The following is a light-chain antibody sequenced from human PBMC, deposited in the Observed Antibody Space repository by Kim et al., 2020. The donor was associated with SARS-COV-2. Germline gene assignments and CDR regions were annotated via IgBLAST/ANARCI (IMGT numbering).Light chain of an antibody. CDR1: QSVSSSY. CDR2: GAS. J-gene: IGKJ1*01. V-gene: IGKV3-20*01. Sequence: SPGERATLSCRASQSVSSSYFAWYQQQTGQAPRLLIYGASSRATGIPDRFSGSGSGTDFTLTISRLEPEDVAVYYCQQYGSSPQTFGQGTKVDIK. CDR3: QQYGSSPQT.